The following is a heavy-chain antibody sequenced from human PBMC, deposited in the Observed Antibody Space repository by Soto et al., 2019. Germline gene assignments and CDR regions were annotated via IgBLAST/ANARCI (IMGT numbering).Heavy chain of an antibody. CDR3: ARVGGWELLPLFYYYGMDV. D-gene: IGHD1-26*01. J-gene: IGHJ6*02. CDR1: GYTFTSYY. CDR2: INPSGGST. Sequence: ASVKVSCKASGYTFTSYYMHWVRQAPGQGLEWMGIINPSGGSTSYAQKFQGRVTMTRDTSTSTVYMELSSLRSEDTAVYYCARVGGWELLPLFYYYGMDVWGQGTTVTVSS. V-gene: IGHV1-46*01.